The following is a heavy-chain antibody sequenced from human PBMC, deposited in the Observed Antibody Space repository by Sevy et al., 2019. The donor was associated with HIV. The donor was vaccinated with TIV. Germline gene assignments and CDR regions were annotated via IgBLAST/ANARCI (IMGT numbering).Heavy chain of an antibody. V-gene: IGHV1-69*13. Sequence: ASVKVSCKASGGTFSSYAISWVRQAPGQGLEWMGGIIPIFGTANYAQMFQGRVTITADESTSTAYMELSSLRSEDTAVYYCARVRRDFWSGYSGYNWFDPWGQGTLVTVSS. D-gene: IGHD3-3*01. CDR1: GGTFSSYA. CDR2: IIPIFGTA. CDR3: ARVRRDFWSGYSGYNWFDP. J-gene: IGHJ5*02.